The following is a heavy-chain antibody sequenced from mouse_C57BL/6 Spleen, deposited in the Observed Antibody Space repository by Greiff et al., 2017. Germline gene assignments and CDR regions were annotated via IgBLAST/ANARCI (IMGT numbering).Heavy chain of an antibody. CDR2: IDPETGGT. Sequence: VKLVESGAELVRPGASVTLSCKASGYTFTDYEMHWVKQTPVHGLEWIGAIDPETGGTAYNQKFKGKAILTADKSSSTAYMELRSLTSEDSAVYYCTRLGIYYDYEGYWGQGTTLTVSS. CDR3: TRLGIYYDYEGY. J-gene: IGHJ2*01. D-gene: IGHD2-4*01. CDR1: GYTFTDYE. V-gene: IGHV1-15*01.